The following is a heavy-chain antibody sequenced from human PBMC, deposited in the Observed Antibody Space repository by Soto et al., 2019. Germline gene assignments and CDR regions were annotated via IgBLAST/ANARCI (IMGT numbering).Heavy chain of an antibody. CDR1: DYSITSGAYY. D-gene: IGHD3-10*01. Sequence: SETLSLTCTFSDYSITSGAYYWGLIRQPPGKGLEWTGTIQYRGSTYYNPSLKSRVTMSLDTSKNQYSLRAEDTAVYYCAKDSAFGGVDYWGQGTLVTVSS. V-gene: IGHV4-39*02. CDR3: AKDSAFGGVDY. J-gene: IGHJ4*02. CDR2: IQYRGST.